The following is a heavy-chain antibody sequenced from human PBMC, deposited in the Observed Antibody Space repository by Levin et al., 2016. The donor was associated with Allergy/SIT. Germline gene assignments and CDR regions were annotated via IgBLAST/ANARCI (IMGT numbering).Heavy chain of an antibody. J-gene: IGHJ6*04. CDR2: INPSGGRT. Sequence: WVRQAPGQGLEWMGIINPSGGRTTYAQKFQGRVTLTRDTSTNTVYMDLSSLRSDDTAVYYCARGSLDIVATMVPTAPDVWGKGTTVTVSS. V-gene: IGHV1-46*01. D-gene: IGHD5-12*01. CDR3: ARGSLDIVATMVPTAPDV.